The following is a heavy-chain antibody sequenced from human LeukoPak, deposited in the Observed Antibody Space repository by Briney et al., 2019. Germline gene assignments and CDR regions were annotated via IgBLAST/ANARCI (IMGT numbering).Heavy chain of an antibody. Sequence: GGSLRLSCAASGFTFSSYAMSWVRQAPGKGLEWVSAISGSGGSTYYADSVKGRFTISRDNSKNTLYLQMNSLRAEDTAVYYCAKDSLRGSCGESNPCYYYYYGMDVWGQGTTVTVSS. J-gene: IGHJ6*02. CDR3: AKDSLRGSCGESNPCYYYYYGMDV. CDR2: ISGSGGST. V-gene: IGHV3-23*01. CDR1: GFTFSSYA. D-gene: IGHD2-15*01.